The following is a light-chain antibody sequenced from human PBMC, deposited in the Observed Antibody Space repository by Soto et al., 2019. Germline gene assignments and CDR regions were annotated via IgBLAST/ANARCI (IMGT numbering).Light chain of an antibody. CDR1: QSVSSSY. Sequence: ESVFTQSPGTLSLSPGERAPRSCRASQSVSSSYLAWYQQKPGQAPKVLIYRASSRATGIPDRFSGSGSGTDFTLTISRLEPEDFAVYYCQQYGSSPLTFAGGTKVDIK. V-gene: IGKV3-20*01. CDR2: RAS. J-gene: IGKJ4*01. CDR3: QQYGSSPLT.